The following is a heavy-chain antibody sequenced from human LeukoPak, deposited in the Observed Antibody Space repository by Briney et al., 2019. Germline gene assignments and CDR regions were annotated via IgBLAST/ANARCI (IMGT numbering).Heavy chain of an antibody. D-gene: IGHD5-18*01. CDR1: GFTFGSHA. Sequence: GGSLRLSCEASGFTFGSHAMYWVRQAPGKGLEWVSGIFGSGGSPHYADPVKGRFTISRDNSRNTVYLQINSLRAEDTAVYYCGKTTVGYSSGQKPAWPVDYWGQGTLVTVSS. V-gene: IGHV3-23*01. CDR2: IFGSGGSP. J-gene: IGHJ4*02. CDR3: GKTTVGYSSGQKPAWPVDY.